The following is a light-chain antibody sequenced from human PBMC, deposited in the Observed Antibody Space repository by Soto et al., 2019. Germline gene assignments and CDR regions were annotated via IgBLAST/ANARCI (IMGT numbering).Light chain of an antibody. V-gene: IGKV3-15*01. J-gene: IGKJ2*01. CDR3: QQYNNWPPAYT. CDR2: GAS. Sequence: EIVMTQSPATLSVSPGERATLSCRASQSVSSNLAWYQQKPGQAPRLLIYGASTRATGIPDRFSGSGYGTEFTLTISSLQSEDCAVYYCQQYNNWPPAYTFGQGTKLEIK. CDR1: QSVSSN.